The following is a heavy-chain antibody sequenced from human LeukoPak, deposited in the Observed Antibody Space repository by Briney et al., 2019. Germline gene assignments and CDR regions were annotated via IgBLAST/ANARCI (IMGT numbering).Heavy chain of an antibody. CDR1: GYSFTSYW. D-gene: IGHD6-13*01. Sequence: GGSPRLSCKGSGYSFTSYWIGWVRQMPGKGLEWMGTIYPGDSDTRYSPSLQGQVTISVDKSISTAYLQWSSLKASDTAMYYCARGVGSSWYTSADYWGQGTLVTVSS. J-gene: IGHJ4*02. V-gene: IGHV5-51*01. CDR2: IYPGDSDT. CDR3: ARGVGSSWYTSADY.